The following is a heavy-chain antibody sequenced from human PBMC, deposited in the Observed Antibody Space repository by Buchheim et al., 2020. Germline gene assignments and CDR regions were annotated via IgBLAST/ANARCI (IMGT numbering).Heavy chain of an antibody. CDR2: INPSGGST. Sequence: QVQLVQSGAEVKKPGASVKVSCKASGYTFTSYYMHWVRQAPGQGLEWMGIINPSGGSTSYAQKFQGRVTMSRDTSTSTVYMELSSLRSEDTAVYYCARDLDYGGGGADDYYYGMDVWGQGTT. D-gene: IGHD4-23*01. CDR1: GYTFTSYY. CDR3: ARDLDYGGGGADDYYYGMDV. V-gene: IGHV1-46*01. J-gene: IGHJ6*02.